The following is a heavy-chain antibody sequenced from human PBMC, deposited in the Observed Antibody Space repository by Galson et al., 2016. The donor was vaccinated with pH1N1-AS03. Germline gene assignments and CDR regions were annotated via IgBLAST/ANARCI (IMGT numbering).Heavy chain of an antibody. V-gene: IGHV3-23*01. CDR1: GFTFTDFA. Sequence: LRLSCATSGFTFTDFAVSWVRQAPGRGLEWVSATSSSGGSTYYAESVKGRFTISRDYSKNTVDLQMNSLRAEDTAVNYCAKDRNDYRLHYFSGSNVWGQGTTVIVSS. D-gene: IGHD1-1*01. CDR3: AKDRNDYRLHYFSGSNV. CDR2: TSSSGGST. J-gene: IGHJ6*02.